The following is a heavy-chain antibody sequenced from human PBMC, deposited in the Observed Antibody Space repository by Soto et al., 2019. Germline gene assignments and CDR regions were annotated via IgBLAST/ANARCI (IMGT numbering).Heavy chain of an antibody. CDR3: ARVPTGYSSGWYAN. D-gene: IGHD6-19*01. CDR1: GFTFSSYA. J-gene: IGHJ4*02. Sequence: QVQLVESGGGVVQPGRSLRLSCAASGFTFSSYAMHWVRQAPGKGLEWGAVISYDGSNKYYADSVKGRFTISRDNSKNTLYLQMNSLRAEDTAVYYCARVPTGYSSGWYANWGQGTLVTVSS. V-gene: IGHV3-30-3*01. CDR2: ISYDGSNK.